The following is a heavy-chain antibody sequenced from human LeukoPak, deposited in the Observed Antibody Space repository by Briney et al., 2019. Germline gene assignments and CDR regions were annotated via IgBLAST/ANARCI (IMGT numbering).Heavy chain of an antibody. CDR2: VYYSGST. J-gene: IGHJ6*03. CDR1: GGSITSSSYY. CDR3: GSHSSSSRFSFYYYMDV. V-gene: IGHV4-39*01. Sequence: SETLSLTCIVSGGSITSSSYYWGWIRQPPGKGLEWIGSVYYSGSTFYNPSLKGRVSISVDTSNNQFSLKVSSVTAADTAVYYCGSHSSSSRFSFYYYMDVWGKGTTVTVSS. D-gene: IGHD6-6*01.